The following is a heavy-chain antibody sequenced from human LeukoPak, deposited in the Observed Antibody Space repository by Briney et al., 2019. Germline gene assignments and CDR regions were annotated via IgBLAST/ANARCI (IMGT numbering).Heavy chain of an antibody. CDR1: GFTFSTYN. CDR2: ISSSSSTI. CDR3: ARSGDRKYYGMDV. D-gene: IGHD3-10*01. Sequence: GGSLRLSCAASGFTFSTYNMNWVRQAPGKGLEWVSYISSSSSTIYYADSVKGRFTTSRDNAKNSLYLQMNSLRAEDTAVYYCARSGDRKYYGMDVWGQGTTVTVSS. J-gene: IGHJ6*02. V-gene: IGHV3-48*04.